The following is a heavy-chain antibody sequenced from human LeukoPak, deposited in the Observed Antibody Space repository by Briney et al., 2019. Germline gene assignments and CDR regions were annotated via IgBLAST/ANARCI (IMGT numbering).Heavy chain of an antibody. CDR2: IYYSGST. Sequence: SETLSLTCTVSGGSISSSSCYWKWIRQSPGKGLEWIGSIYYSGSTYYNPSLKSRVTISIDTSKNQFSLKLTSVTAADTAVYYCARQRSSSSEFDPWGQGTLVTVSS. D-gene: IGHD6-6*01. CDR1: GGSISSSSCY. J-gene: IGHJ5*02. V-gene: IGHV4-39*01. CDR3: ARQRSSSSEFDP.